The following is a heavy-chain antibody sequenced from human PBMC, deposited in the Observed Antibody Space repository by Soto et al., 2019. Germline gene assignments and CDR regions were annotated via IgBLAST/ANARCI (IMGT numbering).Heavy chain of an antibody. CDR3: AHSRYSNGYLPFDC. CDR1: GFSLSTRGVG. D-gene: IGHD5-18*01. J-gene: IGHJ4*02. V-gene: IGHV2-5*02. Sequence: QITLKESGPTLVKPTQTLTLTCTFSGFSLSTRGVGVGWIRQPPGKALEWLALIYWDDDKRYSPSLKSRLTITKGTSKNQVVLTMTNMDPVDTATYYCAHSRYSNGYLPFDCWGQGTLVTVSS. CDR2: IYWDDDK.